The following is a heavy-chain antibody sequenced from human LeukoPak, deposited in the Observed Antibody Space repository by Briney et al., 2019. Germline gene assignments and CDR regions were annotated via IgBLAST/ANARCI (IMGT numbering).Heavy chain of an antibody. CDR1: GYTFTDYY. V-gene: IGHV1-2*02. J-gene: IGHJ5*02. D-gene: IGHD2-2*01. CDR2: VNPNSGGT. Sequence: ASVKVSCKASGYTFTDYYVYWLRQAPGQGPEWMGWVNPNSGGTQYVKKFQGRVTMTRDTSISTAYMELSRLRSDDTAVYYCARVGSYCSSTSCKRSWFDPWGQGTLVTVSS. CDR3: ARVGSYCSSTSCKRSWFDP.